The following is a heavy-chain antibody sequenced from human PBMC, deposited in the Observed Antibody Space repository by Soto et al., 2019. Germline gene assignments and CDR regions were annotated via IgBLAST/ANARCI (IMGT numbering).Heavy chain of an antibody. Sequence: EVQLVESGGGLVQPGGSLRLSCAASEFTFSNYWMHWVRQAPGKGLVWVSRIKGDGSITNYADSVKGRFTISRDNAKNTLFLQMDSVTAEDTAVYYCGRGVPDHYVTDVWGQGTTVTVSS. V-gene: IGHV3-74*02. J-gene: IGHJ6*02. CDR1: EFTFSNYW. CDR3: GRGVPDHYVTDV. CDR2: IKGDGSIT.